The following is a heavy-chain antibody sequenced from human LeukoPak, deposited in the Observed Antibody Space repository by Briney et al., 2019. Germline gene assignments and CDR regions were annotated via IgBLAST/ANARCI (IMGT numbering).Heavy chain of an antibody. CDR2: IKQDGSEK. V-gene: IGHV3-7*01. CDR1: GFTFSSYW. D-gene: IGHD4-17*01. CDR3: AKSHDYGDYEIGGIVDY. J-gene: IGHJ4*02. Sequence: GGSLRLSCAASGFTFSSYWMSWVRQAPGKGLEWVANIKQDGSEKYYVDSVKGRFTISRDNAKNSLYLQMNSLRAEDTAVYYCAKSHDYGDYEIGGIVDYWGQGTLVTVSS.